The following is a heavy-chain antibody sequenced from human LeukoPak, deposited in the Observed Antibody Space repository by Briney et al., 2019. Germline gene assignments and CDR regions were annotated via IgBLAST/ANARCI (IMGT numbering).Heavy chain of an antibody. CDR3: TREQRWASDY. V-gene: IGHV1-2*02. J-gene: IGHJ4*02. D-gene: IGHD6-25*01. CDR2: IYPKTGGT. Sequence: ASVSVSCTTSGYTFNDYYVHWVRQAPGQGLAWVGWIYPKTGGTDYAQNFQGRVSLTSDTSDRTVYMELRGLRSDDTALDYCTREQRWASDYWGQRTLVTVSS. CDR1: GYTFNDYY.